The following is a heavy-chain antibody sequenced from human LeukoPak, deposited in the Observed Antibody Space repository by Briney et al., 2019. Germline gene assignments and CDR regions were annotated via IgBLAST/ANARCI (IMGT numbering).Heavy chain of an antibody. V-gene: IGHV1-8*01. CDR1: GYTFTSYD. D-gene: IGHD2-15*01. J-gene: IGHJ4*02. CDR2: MNPNSGNT. Sequence: GASVKVSCKASGYTFTSYDINWVRQATGQGLAWMGWMNPNSGNTGYAQKFQGRVTMTRNGSITTAYMELSSLRSEDTAVYYCARRHGRCSDGSCYYPDYWGQGTLVTVSS. CDR3: ARRHGRCSDGSCYYPDY.